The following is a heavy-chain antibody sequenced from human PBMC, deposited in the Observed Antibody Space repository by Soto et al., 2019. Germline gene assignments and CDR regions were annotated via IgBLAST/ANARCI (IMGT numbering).Heavy chain of an antibody. CDR2: ISSSSSYI. J-gene: IGHJ6*03. Sequence: TGGSLRLSCAASGFTFSSYSMNWVRQAPGKGLEWVSSISSSSSYIYYADSVKGRFTISRDNAKNSLYLQMNSLRAGDTAVYYCASTNSRSYYMDVWGKGTTVTVSS. D-gene: IGHD6-13*01. V-gene: IGHV3-21*01. CDR1: GFTFSSYS. CDR3: ASTNSRSYYMDV.